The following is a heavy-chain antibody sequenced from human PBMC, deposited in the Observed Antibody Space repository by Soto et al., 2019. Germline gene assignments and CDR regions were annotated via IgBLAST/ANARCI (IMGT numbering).Heavy chain of an antibody. J-gene: IGHJ4*02. V-gene: IGHV3-43*01. CDR2: ISYDGDDT. Sequence: XGCLRISVVASGFDLKDYPMHWVRQPPGKGLECVSRISYDGDDTYYADSVRGRFTISRDNSKNSLFLLMNNLTPEDTAVYYCAKDEAYYFDNWGQGTLVTVPS. CDR3: AKDEAYYFDN. CDR1: GFDLKDYP.